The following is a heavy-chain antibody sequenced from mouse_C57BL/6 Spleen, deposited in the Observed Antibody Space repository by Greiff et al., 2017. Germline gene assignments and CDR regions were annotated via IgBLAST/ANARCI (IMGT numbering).Heavy chain of an antibody. V-gene: IGHV14-4*01. CDR2: IDPENGDT. J-gene: IGHJ4*01. Sequence: VQLKQSGAELVRPGASVKLSCTASGFNIKDVYMHWVKQRPEQGLEWIGWIDPENGDTEYASKFQGKATITADTSSNTAYLQLSSLTSEDTAVYYCTSYYMDYWGQGTSVTVSS. D-gene: IGHD1-1*01. CDR1: GFNIKDVY. CDR3: TSYYMDY.